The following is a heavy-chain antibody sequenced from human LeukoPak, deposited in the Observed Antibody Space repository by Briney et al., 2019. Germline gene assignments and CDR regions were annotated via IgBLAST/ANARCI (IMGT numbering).Heavy chain of an antibody. CDR3: AKKGDSGWVFDY. Sequence: GGSLRLSCAASGFTFSSYAMSWVRQAPGKGLEWVSGISGSGGSTHYADSVKGQFTISSDNSKNTLWLQMNSLRAEDTALYYCAKKGDSGWVFDYWGQGTLVTVSS. CDR2: ISGSGGST. J-gene: IGHJ4*02. CDR1: GFTFSSYA. D-gene: IGHD6-19*01. V-gene: IGHV3-23*01.